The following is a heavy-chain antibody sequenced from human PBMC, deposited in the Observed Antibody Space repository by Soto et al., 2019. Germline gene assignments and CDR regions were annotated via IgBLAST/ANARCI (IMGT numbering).Heavy chain of an antibody. J-gene: IGHJ4*02. CDR2: ISAYNGNT. Sequence: ASVKVSCKASGYTFNRYAISWVRQAPGQGLEWMGWISAYNGNTNYAQKLQGRVTMTTDTSTSTAYMGLRSLRSDDTAVYYCARLYYYDTSGYYYVEDYWGQGTLVTV. D-gene: IGHD3-22*01. CDR1: GYTFNRYA. CDR3: ARLYYYDTSGYYYVEDY. V-gene: IGHV1-18*01.